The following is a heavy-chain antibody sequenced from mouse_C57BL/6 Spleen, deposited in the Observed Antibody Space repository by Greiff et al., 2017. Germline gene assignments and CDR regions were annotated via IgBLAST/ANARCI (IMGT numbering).Heavy chain of an antibody. V-gene: IGHV3-6*01. CDR2: ISYDGSN. D-gene: IGHD3-2*02. CDR3: ARGRDSSGYWFAY. CDR1: GYSITSGYY. J-gene: IGHJ3*01. Sequence: EVKLQESGPGLVKPSQSLSLTCSVTGYSITSGYYWNWIRQFPGNKLEWMGYISYDGSNNYNPSLKNRISITRDTSKNQFFLKLNSVTTEDTATYYCARGRDSSGYWFAYWGQGTLVTVSA.